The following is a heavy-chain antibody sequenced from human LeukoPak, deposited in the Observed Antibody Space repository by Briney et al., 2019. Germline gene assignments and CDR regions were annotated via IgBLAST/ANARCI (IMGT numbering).Heavy chain of an antibody. J-gene: IGHJ4*02. CDR1: GFTFDDYA. D-gene: IGHD6-13*01. Sequence: GGSLRLSCAASGFTFDDYAMHWVRQAPGKGLEWVSGISWNSGSIGYADSVKGRFTISRDNAKNSLYLQMNSLRAEDTALYYCAKDRRGSSWLFDYWGQGTLVTVSS. CDR3: AKDRRGSSWLFDY. V-gene: IGHV3-9*01. CDR2: ISWNSGSI.